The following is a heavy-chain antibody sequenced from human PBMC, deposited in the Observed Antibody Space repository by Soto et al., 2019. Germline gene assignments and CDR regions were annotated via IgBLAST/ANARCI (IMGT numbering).Heavy chain of an antibody. J-gene: IGHJ4*02. V-gene: IGHV3-15*01. CDR3: TPGGDDRDGDYYFDY. D-gene: IGHD4-17*01. CDR2: IKSKTDGGTT. Sequence: EVQLVESGGGLVKPGGSLRLSCAASGFTFSNAWMSWVRQAPGKGLEWVGRIKSKTDGGTTDYAAPVKGRFTISRDDSKNTLYLQMNSLKTEDTAVYYCTPGGDDRDGDYYFDYWGQGTLVTVSS. CDR1: GFTFSNAW.